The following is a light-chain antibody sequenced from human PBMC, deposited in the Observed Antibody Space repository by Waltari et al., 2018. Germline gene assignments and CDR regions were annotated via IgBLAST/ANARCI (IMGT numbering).Light chain of an antibody. Sequence: SLVVTQPPSVSVAPGRTADITRGGNNIGIKTVYWYQQKPGKAPVLVVYDDSDRPAGMPERFAGSNSGNRATLTISRVGAGDESDYYCQLWDTSDHVLFGGGTNLTVL. CDR3: QLWDTSDHVL. J-gene: IGLJ2*01. V-gene: IGLV3-21*03. CDR2: DDS. CDR1: NIGIKT.